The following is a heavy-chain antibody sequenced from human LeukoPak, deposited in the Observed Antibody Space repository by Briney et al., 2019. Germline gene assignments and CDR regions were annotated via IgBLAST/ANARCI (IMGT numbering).Heavy chain of an antibody. CDR1: EFTFSNYW. Sequence: PGGSLRLSCAGSEFTFSNYWMHWVRQAPGKGLVWVSRINTDGSSTNYADSVKGRFTISRDNAKNSLYLQMTSLRAEDTAVYYCARVVVAATLGDGFDVWGQGTMVTVSS. J-gene: IGHJ3*01. V-gene: IGHV3-74*01. D-gene: IGHD2-15*01. CDR3: ARVVVAATLGDGFDV. CDR2: INTDGSST.